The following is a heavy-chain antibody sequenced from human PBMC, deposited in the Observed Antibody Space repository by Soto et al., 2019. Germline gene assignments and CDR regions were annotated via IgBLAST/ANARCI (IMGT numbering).Heavy chain of an antibody. CDR2: INPNSGGT. V-gene: IGHV1-2*04. CDR3: ARSLKGYCISTSCVPSLPELDF. Sequence: ASVKVSCKASGYTFTGYYMHWVRQAPGQGLEWMGWINPNSGGTNYAQKFQGWVTMTRDTSISTAYMELSRLRSDDTAVYYCARSLKGYCISTSCVPSLPELDFWGQGTLVTVSS. CDR1: GYTFTGYY. D-gene: IGHD2-2*01. J-gene: IGHJ4*02.